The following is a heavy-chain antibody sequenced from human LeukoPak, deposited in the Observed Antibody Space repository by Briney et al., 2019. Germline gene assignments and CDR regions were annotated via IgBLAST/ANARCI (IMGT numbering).Heavy chain of an antibody. D-gene: IGHD1-14*01. CDR3: AKGAGLYYYYYGMDV. J-gene: IGHJ6*02. CDR1: GFTISSYA. Sequence: SGGSLRLSCAASGFTISSYAMNWVRQAPGKGLECVSAISGSGGSTYYADSVKGQFTISRDNSKNTLYLQMSSLRVEDTAVYYCAKGAGLYYYYYGMDVWGQGTTVTVSS. CDR2: ISGSGGST. V-gene: IGHV3-23*01.